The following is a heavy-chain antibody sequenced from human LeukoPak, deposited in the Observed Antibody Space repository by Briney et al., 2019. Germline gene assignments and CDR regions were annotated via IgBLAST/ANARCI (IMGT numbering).Heavy chain of an antibody. CDR1: GYTFTGYY. CDR3: ARARTLIAAAGPLRRNWFDP. D-gene: IGHD6-13*01. V-gene: IGHV1-2*02. Sequence: ASVKVSCKASGYTFTGYYMHWVRQAPGQGLEWMGWINPNSGGTNYAQRFQGRVTMTRATSVSTAYMELSRLRSDDTAVYYCARARTLIAAAGPLRRNWFDPWGQGTLVTVSS. CDR2: INPNSGGT. J-gene: IGHJ5*02.